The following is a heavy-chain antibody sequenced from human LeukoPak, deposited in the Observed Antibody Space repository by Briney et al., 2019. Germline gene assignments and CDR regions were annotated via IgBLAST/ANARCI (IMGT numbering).Heavy chain of an antibody. Sequence: GGSLRLSCAASGFTFSSYAMSWVRQAPGKGLEWVSAISGSGDSTYYADSAKGRFTISRDNSKNTLYLQMNSLRAEDTAVYYCAKEMLELELLNWFDPWGQGTLVTVSS. CDR1: GFTFSSYA. CDR3: AKEMLELELLNWFDP. V-gene: IGHV3-23*01. D-gene: IGHD1-7*01. CDR2: ISGSGDST. J-gene: IGHJ5*02.